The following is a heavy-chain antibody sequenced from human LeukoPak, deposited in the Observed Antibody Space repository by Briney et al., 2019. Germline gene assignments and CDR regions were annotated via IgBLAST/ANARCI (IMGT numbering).Heavy chain of an antibody. CDR2: IYYSGST. J-gene: IGHJ4*02. CDR1: GGSISSYY. CDR3: ARARGSSRDQFDY. V-gene: IGHV4-59*01. D-gene: IGHD6-19*01. Sequence: SETLSLTCTVSGGSISSYYWSWIRQPPGKGLEWIGYIYYSGSTNYNPSLKSRVTKSVDTSKNQFSLKLSSVTAADTAVYYCARARGSSRDQFDYWGQGTLVTVSS.